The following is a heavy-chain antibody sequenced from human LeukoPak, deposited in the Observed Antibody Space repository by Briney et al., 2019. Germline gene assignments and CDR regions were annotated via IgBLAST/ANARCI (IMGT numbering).Heavy chain of an antibody. V-gene: IGHV4-59*01. CDR3: ARERVMTTVTRHYYYYMDV. CDR1: GGSFSGYY. Sequence: SETLSLTCAVYGGSFSGYYWSWIRQPPGKGLEWIGYIYYSGSTNYNPSLKSRVTISVDTSKNQFSLKLSSVTAADTAVYYCARERVMTTVTRHYYYYMDVWGKGTTVTVSS. CDR2: IYYSGST. J-gene: IGHJ6*03. D-gene: IGHD4-17*01.